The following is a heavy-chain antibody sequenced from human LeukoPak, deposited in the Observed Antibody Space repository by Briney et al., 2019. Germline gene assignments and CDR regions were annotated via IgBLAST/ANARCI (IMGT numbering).Heavy chain of an antibody. CDR1: GYTFTSYG. D-gene: IGHD1-26*01. V-gene: IGHV1-18*01. J-gene: IGHJ4*02. CDR3: ARGTPSGTYLY. CDR2: INAYNGNT. Sequence: ASVKVSCTASGYTFTSYGISWVRQAPGQRLEWMGWINAYNGNTNYAQKFQGRVTMTTDTSTSTAYMELRSLRSDDTAVYYCARGTPSGTYLYWGQGTLVTVSS.